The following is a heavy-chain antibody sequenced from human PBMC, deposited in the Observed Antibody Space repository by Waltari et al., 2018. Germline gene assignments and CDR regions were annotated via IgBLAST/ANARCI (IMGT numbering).Heavy chain of an antibody. V-gene: IGHV3-30*02. J-gene: IGHJ4*02. CDR1: GIIFRRYD. Sequence: QVQLAESGGGAVPPGGSLRLSCVGSGIIFRRYDMNWVRQTPGKGLEWLALIRDDGSKKFYADSVKGRFTVSRDNSRDTLYLHMNGLTSVDTAIYFCAREISTSSPSFWGRGTLVTVSS. CDR2: IRDDGSKK. CDR3: AREISTSSPSF. D-gene: IGHD1-1*01.